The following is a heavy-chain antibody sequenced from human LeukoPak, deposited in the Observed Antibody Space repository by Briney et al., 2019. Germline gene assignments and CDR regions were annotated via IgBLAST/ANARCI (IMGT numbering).Heavy chain of an antibody. V-gene: IGHV4-4*09. CDR3: ASSIAAAGGWFDP. Sequence: SETLSLTCTVSGGSISSYYWSWIRQPPGKGLEWIGYIYTSGSTNYNPSLKSRFTISVDTSKNQFSLKLSSVTAADTAVYYCASSIAAAGGWFDPWGQGTLVTVSS. D-gene: IGHD6-13*01. CDR2: IYTSGST. CDR1: GGSISSYY. J-gene: IGHJ5*02.